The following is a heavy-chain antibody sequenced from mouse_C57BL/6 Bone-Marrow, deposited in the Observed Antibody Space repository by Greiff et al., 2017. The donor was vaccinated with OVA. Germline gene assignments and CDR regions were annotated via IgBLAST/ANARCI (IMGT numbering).Heavy chain of an antibody. V-gene: IGHV1-81*01. D-gene: IGHD3-1*01. CDR2: IYPRSGNT. Sequence: VKLQQSGAELARPGASVKLSCKASGYTFTSYGISWVKQRTGQGLEWIGEIYPRSGNTYYNEKFKGKATLTADKSSSTAYMELRSLTSEDSAVYFCARSRGSRWFAYWGQGTLVTVSA. J-gene: IGHJ3*01. CDR1: GYTFTSYG. CDR3: ARSRGSRWFAY.